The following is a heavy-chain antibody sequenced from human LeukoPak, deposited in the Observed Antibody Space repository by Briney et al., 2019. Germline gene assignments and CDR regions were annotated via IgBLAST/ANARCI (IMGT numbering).Heavy chain of an antibody. CDR1: GFTFDDYG. CDR2: ISWNSGSI. V-gene: IGHV3-9*01. D-gene: IGHD3-16*01. J-gene: IGHJ3*02. Sequence: GGSLRLSCVASGFTFDDYGMHWVRQAPGKGLEWVSGISWNSGSIGYADSVKGRFTISRDNSNNTLYLQMNSLKTEDTAVYYCAGESFDIWGQGTMVTVSS. CDR3: AGESFDI.